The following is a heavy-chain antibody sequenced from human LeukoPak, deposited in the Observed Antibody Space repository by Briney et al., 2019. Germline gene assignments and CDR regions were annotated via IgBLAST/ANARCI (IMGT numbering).Heavy chain of an antibody. CDR3: TRDRGAYNLYDY. V-gene: IGHV3-49*03. CDR1: GFTFGDYA. Sequence: GGSLRLSCTASGFTFGDYAMSWLGQAPGKGLEWVGFIRSKAYGETADYAASVKGRFTISRDDSKAIVYLQMNSLKTEDTAVYHCTRDRGAYNLYDYWGQGTLVTVSS. CDR2: IRSKAYGETA. J-gene: IGHJ4*02. D-gene: IGHD1-1*01.